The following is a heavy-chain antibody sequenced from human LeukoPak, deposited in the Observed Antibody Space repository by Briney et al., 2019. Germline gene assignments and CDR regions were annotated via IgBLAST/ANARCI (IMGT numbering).Heavy chain of an antibody. CDR2: ISSSSSYI. CDR1: GFTFSSYS. V-gene: IGHV3-21*01. J-gene: IGHJ4*02. Sequence: GGSLRLSCAASGFTFSSYSMNWVRQAPGKGLEWVSSISSSSSYIYYADSVKGRFTISRDNAKNSLYLQMISLRAEDTAVYYCAREGSDFWSNYPDYRGQGTLVTVSA. D-gene: IGHD3-3*01. CDR3: AREGSDFWSNYPDY.